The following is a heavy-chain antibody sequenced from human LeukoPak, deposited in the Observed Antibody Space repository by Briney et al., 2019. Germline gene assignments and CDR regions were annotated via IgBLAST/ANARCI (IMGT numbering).Heavy chain of an antibody. J-gene: IGHJ4*02. CDR1: GGSISSFY. Sequence: SETLSLTCTASGGSISSFYWSWIRQPAGKGLEWIGRICTSGSTNYNPSLKSRVTMSVDTSKNQVSLKLSSVTAADTAVYYCARDPSYSSGWFDNWGQGTLVSVSS. CDR2: ICTSGST. D-gene: IGHD6-19*01. CDR3: ARDPSYSSGWFDN. V-gene: IGHV4-4*07.